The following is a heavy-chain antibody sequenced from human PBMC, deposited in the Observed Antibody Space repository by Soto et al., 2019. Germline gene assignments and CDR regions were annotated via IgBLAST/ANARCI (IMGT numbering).Heavy chain of an antibody. D-gene: IGHD2-15*01. CDR3: ARDRDIDTIGGPMEAFYI. CDR2: FNPTSGST. J-gene: IGHJ3*02. CDR1: GYTFINYY. V-gene: IGHV1-46*01. Sequence: ASVKVSCKASGYTFINYYIHWVRQAPGQGLEWMGIFNPTSGSTNYAQKFQGRVTLTMDTSTRTVYMELSSLRFDDTAVYYCARDRDIDTIGGPMEAFYICSQGTMVTVSS.